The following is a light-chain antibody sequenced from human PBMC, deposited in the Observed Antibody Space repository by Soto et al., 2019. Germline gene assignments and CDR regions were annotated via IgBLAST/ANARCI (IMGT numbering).Light chain of an antibody. CDR1: SSNIGSTT. Sequence: VRTAPRSASGTPGVMVTISYTRSSSNIGSTTVNWYQQLPGTAPKLLIYSNNQRPSGVPYRFSGSRSGTSASLAISGLQSEDEADYVCAAWDDRLNGDVFGTGTEVTVL. V-gene: IGLV1-44*01. CDR3: AAWDDRLNGDV. J-gene: IGLJ1*01. CDR2: SNN.